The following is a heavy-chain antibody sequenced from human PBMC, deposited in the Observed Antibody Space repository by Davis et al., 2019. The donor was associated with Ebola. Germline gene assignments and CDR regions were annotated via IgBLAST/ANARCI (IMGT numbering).Heavy chain of an antibody. CDR1: GFTFSSYS. Sequence: GESPKISCAASGFTFSSYSMNWVRQPPGKGLEWVSSISSSSSYIYYPHSVKGRFTISRDNAKNSLYLQMNSLRAEDTAVYYCAAQYYDFWSGRYYYGMDVWGQGTTVTVSS. CDR2: ISSSSSYI. CDR3: AAQYYDFWSGRYYYGMDV. V-gene: IGHV3-21*01. J-gene: IGHJ6*02. D-gene: IGHD3-3*01.